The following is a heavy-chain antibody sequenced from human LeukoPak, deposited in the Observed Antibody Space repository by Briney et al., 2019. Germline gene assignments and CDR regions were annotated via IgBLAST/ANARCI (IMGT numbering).Heavy chain of an antibody. V-gene: IGHV1-46*01. CDR3: AREPGHSTCYFDF. Sequence: ASVKVSCKASGYTFTGYYMHWVRQAPGQGLEWMGFINPSGGSTSYAQNFRGRVIMTGDTSTNTVFMDLSSLRPEDTAVYYCAREPGHSTCYFDFWGQGTLVTVSS. J-gene: IGHJ4*02. CDR2: INPSGGST. CDR1: GYTFTGYY.